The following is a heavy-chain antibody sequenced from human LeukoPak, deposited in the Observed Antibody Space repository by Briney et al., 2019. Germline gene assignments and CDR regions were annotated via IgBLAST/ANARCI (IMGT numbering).Heavy chain of an antibody. J-gene: IGHJ4*02. Sequence: GGSLRLSCAASGFTFSDYYMGWIRQAPGKGLEWVSYISSSGSTIYYADSVKGRFTISRDNAKNSLYLQMNSLRAEDTAVYYCARDPDIAAAAYYLDYWGQGTLVTVSS. CDR1: GFTFSDYY. CDR3: ARDPDIAAAAYYLDY. V-gene: IGHV3-11*01. D-gene: IGHD6-13*01. CDR2: ISSSGSTI.